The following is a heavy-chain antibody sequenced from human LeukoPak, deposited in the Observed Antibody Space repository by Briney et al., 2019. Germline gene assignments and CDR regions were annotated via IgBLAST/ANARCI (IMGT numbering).Heavy chain of an antibody. CDR2: IYYSGST. V-gene: IGHV4-59*01. CDR3: ARVTYYYDSSGYSSWFDP. CDR1: GGSISSYY. D-gene: IGHD3-22*01. J-gene: IGHJ5*02. Sequence: SETLSLTCTVSGGSISSYYWSWIRQPPGKGLEWIGYIYYSGSTNYNPSLKSRVTISVDTSKNQFSPKLGSVTAADTAVYYCARVTYYYDSSGYSSWFDPWGQGTLVTVSS.